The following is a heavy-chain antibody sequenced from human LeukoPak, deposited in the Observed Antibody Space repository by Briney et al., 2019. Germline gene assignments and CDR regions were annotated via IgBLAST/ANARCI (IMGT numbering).Heavy chain of an antibody. D-gene: IGHD5/OR15-5a*01. V-gene: IGHV4-59*08. CDR2: IFHSGTT. CDR3: ARHVSYWYFDL. J-gene: IGHJ2*01. Sequence: ASETLSLTCTVSGGSISSYYWSWIRQPPGKGLEWIGYIFHSGTTNYNPSLKSRFTMSVDTSKNQFSLNLSSVTAADTAVYYCARHVSYWYFDLWGRGTLVTVSS. CDR1: GGSISSYY.